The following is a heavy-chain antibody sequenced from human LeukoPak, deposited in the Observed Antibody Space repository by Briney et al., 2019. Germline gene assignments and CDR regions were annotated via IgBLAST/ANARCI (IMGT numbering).Heavy chain of an antibody. Sequence: NPSETLSLTCTVSGGSISSYYWSWIRQPPGKGLEWIGYIYHSGSTYYNPSLKSRVTISVDRSKNQFSLKLSSVTAADTAVYYCARGEQSGAFDIWGQGTMVTVSS. CDR3: ARGEQSGAFDI. J-gene: IGHJ3*02. D-gene: IGHD1/OR15-1a*01. CDR2: IYHSGST. V-gene: IGHV4-59*12. CDR1: GGSISSYY.